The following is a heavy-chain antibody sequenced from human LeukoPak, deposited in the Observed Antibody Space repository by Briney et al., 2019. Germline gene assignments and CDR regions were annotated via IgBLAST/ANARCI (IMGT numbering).Heavy chain of an antibody. CDR1: GFTFSSAA. CDR2: ITGSDDRT. Sequence: RGSLRLSCAASGFTFSSAAMTWVRQAPGQGLEWVSTITGSDDRTYHTDSVKGRFTISRDYSKNTVHLQMNSLRTEDTAIYYSAVGPRLNSGYHPDSWGQGTLVTVSS. J-gene: IGHJ4*02. V-gene: IGHV3-23*01. D-gene: IGHD3-22*01. CDR3: AVGPRLNSGYHPDS.